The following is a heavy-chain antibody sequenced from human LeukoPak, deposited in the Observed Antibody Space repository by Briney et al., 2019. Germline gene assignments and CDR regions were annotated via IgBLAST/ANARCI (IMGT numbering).Heavy chain of an antibody. J-gene: IGHJ6*02. CDR3: AAGLEAATNMLDYYYYGMDV. Sequence: SVTVSCKASGFTFSSSAMQWVRQARGQRLEWIGWIVVGSGNTNYAQKFQERVTITRDMSTSTAYMELSSLRSEDTAVYYCAAGLEAATNMLDYYYYGMDVWGQGTTVTVSS. CDR1: GFTFSSSA. V-gene: IGHV1-58*02. CDR2: IVVGSGNT. D-gene: IGHD5-24*01.